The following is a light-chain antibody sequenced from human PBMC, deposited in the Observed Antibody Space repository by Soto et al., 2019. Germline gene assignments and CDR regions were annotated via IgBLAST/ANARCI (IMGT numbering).Light chain of an antibody. CDR1: SSDVGGYNY. V-gene: IGLV2-8*01. CDR2: EVS. J-gene: IGLJ2*01. Sequence: QSALTQPPSASGSPGQSVTISYTGTSSDVGGYNYVSWYQQHPGKAPKLMIYEVSKRPSGVPDRFSGSKSGNTASLTVSGLQAEDEADYYCSSFAGSFYWVFGGGTKVTVL. CDR3: SSFAGSFYWV.